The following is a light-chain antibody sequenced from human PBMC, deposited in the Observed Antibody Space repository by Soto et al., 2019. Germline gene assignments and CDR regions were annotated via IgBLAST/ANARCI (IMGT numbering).Light chain of an antibody. CDR1: SSNIGAGND. V-gene: IGLV1-40*01. CDR2: GNG. Sequence: QSVLTQPPSVSGAPGQRVTISCTGSSSNIGAGNDVHWYQHLPGTAPKLLIYGNGNRPSGVPDRFSGSKSGTSASLAITGLRAEDEADYYCQSYDSSLSGSEVFGTGTKVTVL. CDR3: QSYDSSLSGSEV. J-gene: IGLJ1*01.